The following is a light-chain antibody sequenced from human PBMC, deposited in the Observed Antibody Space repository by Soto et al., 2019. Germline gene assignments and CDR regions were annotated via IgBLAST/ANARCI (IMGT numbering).Light chain of an antibody. CDR3: AAWDDSLSGYVV. V-gene: IGLV1-47*01. J-gene: IGLJ2*01. Sequence: QSVLTQPPSASGTPGQRATISCSGSSSNIGSNYVYWYQQLPGTAPKLLIYRNNQRPSGVPDRFSGSKSGTSASLAISGLRSVDEADYYCAAWDDSLSGYVVFGGGTKLTVL. CDR1: SSNIGSNY. CDR2: RNN.